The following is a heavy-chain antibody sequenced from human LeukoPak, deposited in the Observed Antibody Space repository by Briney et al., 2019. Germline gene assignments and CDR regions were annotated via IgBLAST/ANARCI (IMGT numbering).Heavy chain of an antibody. CDR3: ASPVGATTVRAFDI. CDR1: GFIFSDHY. J-gene: IGHJ3*02. D-gene: IGHD1-26*01. Sequence: GGSLRPSCAASGFIFSDHYMDWVRQAPGKGLEWVGRTRNEANIYTTKYAASVKGRFTISRDDSKNSLYLQMNSLKTEDTAVYYCASPVGATTVRAFDIRGQGTMVTVSS. V-gene: IGHV3-72*01. CDR2: TRNEANIYTT.